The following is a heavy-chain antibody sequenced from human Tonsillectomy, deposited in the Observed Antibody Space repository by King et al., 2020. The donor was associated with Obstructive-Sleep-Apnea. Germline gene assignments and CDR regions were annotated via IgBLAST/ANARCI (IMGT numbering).Heavy chain of an antibody. CDR2: INHSGST. CDR1: GGSFSGYY. Sequence: VQLQQWGAGLLKPSETLSLTCAVYGGSFSGYYWSWIRQPPGKWLEWIGEINHSGSTNYHPSLNSRVTISVDTSKNQFSLKLSAVTAADMAVYYCARAKGYCSSTSCYPREFDPWGQGTLVTVSS. J-gene: IGHJ5*02. D-gene: IGHD2-2*01. CDR3: ARAKGYCSSTSCYPREFDP. V-gene: IGHV4-34*01.